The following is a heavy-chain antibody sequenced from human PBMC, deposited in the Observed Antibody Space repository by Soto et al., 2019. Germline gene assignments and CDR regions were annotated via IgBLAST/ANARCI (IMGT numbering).Heavy chain of an antibody. Sequence: LRLSCEASGFTFGSYAMSWVRQAPGKGLEWVSSISGSGRSTNYADSVKGRFTISRDNSKNSLYLQMNSLRAEDTAVYYCARVLPDRRSHYIYGMDVWGPGATVTVSS. J-gene: IGHJ6*02. CDR3: ARVLPDRRSHYIYGMDV. CDR2: ISGSGRST. D-gene: IGHD3-22*01. CDR1: GFTFGSYA. V-gene: IGHV3-23*01.